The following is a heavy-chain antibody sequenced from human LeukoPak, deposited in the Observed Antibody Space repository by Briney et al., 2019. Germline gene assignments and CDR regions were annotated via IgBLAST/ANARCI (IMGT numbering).Heavy chain of an antibody. CDR1: GFTFSSYT. CDR2: ISSSSSYI. V-gene: IGHV3-21*01. J-gene: IGHJ6*03. Sequence: GGSLRLSCAASGFTFSSYTMRWVRQAPGKGLEWVSSISSSSSYIYYADSVKGRFTISRDNAKNSLYLQMNSLRAEDTAVYFCARATWDPNYYYYMDVWGKGTTVTISS. CDR3: ARATWDPNYYYYMDV. D-gene: IGHD1-26*01.